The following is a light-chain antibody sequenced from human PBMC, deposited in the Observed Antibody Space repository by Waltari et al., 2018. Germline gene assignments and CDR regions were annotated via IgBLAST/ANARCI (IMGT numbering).Light chain of an antibody. CDR3: QQDNKWPPVT. V-gene: IGKV3-15*01. CDR1: HSVSNN. Sequence: EIVRTQSPATLAVSPGERATLSCRASHSVSNNVAWYQQKPGQAPRLLIYAASTRAAGIPARFSGSGSGTDFTLTLSSLQSEDFAVYYCQQDNKWPPVTFGQGTKLEIK. CDR2: AAS. J-gene: IGKJ2*01.